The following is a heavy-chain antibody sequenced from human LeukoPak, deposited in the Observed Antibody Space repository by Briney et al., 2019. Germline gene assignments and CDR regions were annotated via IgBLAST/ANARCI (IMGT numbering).Heavy chain of an antibody. Sequence: SETLSLTCTVSDASIRGYYWSWIRQPPGKGLDWIGSIHLCGYTNYNPCLRSRVTISVDTSKNQLSLKLSSVTAADTAVYYCAGDLGGIYFDYWGQGTLVTVSS. CDR2: IHLCGYT. V-gene: IGHV4-59*01. J-gene: IGHJ4*02. D-gene: IGHD1-26*01. CDR1: DASIRGYY. CDR3: AGDLGGIYFDY.